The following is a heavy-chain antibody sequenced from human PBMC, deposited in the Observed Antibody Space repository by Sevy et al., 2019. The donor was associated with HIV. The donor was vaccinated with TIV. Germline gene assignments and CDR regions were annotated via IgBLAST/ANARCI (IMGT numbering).Heavy chain of an antibody. V-gene: IGHV3-30-3*01. CDR1: GFAFSNYYA. CDR3: ARPRANYVDHYFFYAMDV. CDR2: ISYDGSDK. D-gene: IGHD4-17*01. Sequence: GGSLRLSCAASGFAFSNYYAMHWVRQPPGKGLEWVALISYDGSDKYYADSVKGRFTISRDNFKNTLYLPMNSLTTEDTAVYYCARPRANYVDHYFFYAMDVWGQGTTVTVSS. J-gene: IGHJ6*02.